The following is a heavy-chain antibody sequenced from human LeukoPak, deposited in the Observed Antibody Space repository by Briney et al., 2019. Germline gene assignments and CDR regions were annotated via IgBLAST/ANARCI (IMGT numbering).Heavy chain of an antibody. D-gene: IGHD1-26*01. Sequence: SETLSLTCAVYGGSFSGYYWSWIRQPPGKGLEWIGEINHSGSTNYNPSLKSRVTISVDTSKNQFSLKLSSVTAADTAVYYCARRPRQPFTVGATGFDYWGQGTLVTVSS. J-gene: IGHJ4*02. CDR1: GGSFSGYY. CDR2: INHSGST. V-gene: IGHV4-34*01. CDR3: ARRPRQPFTVGATGFDY.